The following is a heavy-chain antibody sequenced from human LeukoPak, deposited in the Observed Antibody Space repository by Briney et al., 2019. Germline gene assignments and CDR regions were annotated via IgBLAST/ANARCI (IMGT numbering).Heavy chain of an antibody. J-gene: IGHJ6*03. CDR2: IIPIFGTA. V-gene: IGHV1-69*01. CDR1: GGTFSSYA. D-gene: IGHD4-17*01. Sequence: SVKVSCKASGGTFSSYAISWVRQAPGQGLEWMGGIIPIFGTANYAQKFQGRVTITADESTSTAYMELSSLRSEDTAVYYCASSEIADYGDYVFRMDAWGKGTTVTISS. CDR3: ASSEIADYGDYVFRMDA.